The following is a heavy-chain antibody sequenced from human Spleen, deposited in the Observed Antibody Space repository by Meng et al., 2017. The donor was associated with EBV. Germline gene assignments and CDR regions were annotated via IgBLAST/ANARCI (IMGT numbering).Heavy chain of an antibody. D-gene: IGHD3-3*01. CDR1: GGSPNGYY. CDR3: GRWLGFMEEWFSQRGYFDL. J-gene: IGHJ2*01. V-gene: IGHV4-34*02. CDR2: INHSGIT. Sequence: QGQFEQWGEGVLKPSALLSLSCGVYGGSPNGYYWSWIRQPPGKGLEWIGEINHSGITNYNPSLESRVSISVDTSKKQFSLKMTSVTAADTAVYYCGRWLGFMEEWFSQRGYFDLWGRGTLVTVSS.